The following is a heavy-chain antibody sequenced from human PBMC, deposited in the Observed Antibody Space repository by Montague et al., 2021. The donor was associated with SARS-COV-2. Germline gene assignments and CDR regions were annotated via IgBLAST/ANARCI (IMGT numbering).Heavy chain of an antibody. D-gene: IGHD6-19*01. V-gene: IGHV4-34*01. J-gene: IGHJ4*02. CDR3: ARGSRQWLVRPPNYYSFDY. CDR1: GGSFSGYY. Sequence: SETLSLTCAVYGGSFSGYYRCWIRQPPGKGMEWMGEINHSGSTNXXPSLKSRVTISVDAYKNQFSLKLSSVTAADTAVYYCARGSRQWLVRPPNYYSFDYWGQGTLVTVSS. CDR2: INHSGST.